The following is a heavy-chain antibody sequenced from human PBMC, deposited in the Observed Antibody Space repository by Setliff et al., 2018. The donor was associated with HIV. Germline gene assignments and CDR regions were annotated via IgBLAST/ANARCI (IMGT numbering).Heavy chain of an antibody. CDR3: ARMASSGWYPFDY. Sequence: SGPTLVNPPATLTLTCTFSGFSLSTDGMCVSWIRQPPGKALEWLARIDCDDDKYYSTSLKTRLTISKDTSKNQVVLTMTNMDPVDTATYYCARMASSGWYPFDYWGQGTLVTVSS. J-gene: IGHJ4*02. CDR1: GFSLSTDGMC. V-gene: IGHV2-70*11. CDR2: IDCDDDK. D-gene: IGHD6-19*01.